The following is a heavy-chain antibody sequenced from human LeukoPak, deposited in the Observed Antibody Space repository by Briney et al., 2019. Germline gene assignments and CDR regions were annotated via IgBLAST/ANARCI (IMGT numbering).Heavy chain of an antibody. CDR1: GFTFNSYA. J-gene: IGHJ4*02. Sequence: PGGSLRLSCAASGFTFNSYAFNWVRQAPGKGLEWVAVISYDGSNKYYADSVKGRFTISRDNSKNTLYLQMNSLRAEDTAVYYCALSSSWYGGFFDYWGQGTLVTVSS. CDR2: ISYDGSNK. D-gene: IGHD6-13*01. CDR3: ALSSSWYGGFFDY. V-gene: IGHV3-30*03.